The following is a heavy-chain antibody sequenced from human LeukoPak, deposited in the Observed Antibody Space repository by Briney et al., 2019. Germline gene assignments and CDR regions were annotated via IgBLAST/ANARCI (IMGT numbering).Heavy chain of an antibody. V-gene: IGHV4-59*12. CDR2: IYYSGIT. D-gene: IGHD3-3*01. Sequence: SETLSLTCTVSGGSIRSYYWSWIRQPPGKGLEWIGYIYYSGITNYNPSLKSRVTISVDTSKSQFSLKLSSVTAADTAVYYCAREDYDDSGAWYFDLWGRGTLVTVSS. CDR3: AREDYDDSGAWYFDL. CDR1: GGSIRSYY. J-gene: IGHJ2*01.